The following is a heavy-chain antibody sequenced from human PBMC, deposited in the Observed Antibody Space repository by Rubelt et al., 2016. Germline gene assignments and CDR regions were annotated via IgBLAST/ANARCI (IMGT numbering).Heavy chain of an antibody. Sequence: EVQLVESGGGLVQPGRSLRLSCAASGFTFDDYAMHWVRQAPGKGLEWVHGISWNSGSIGYADSVKGRVTISRDNAKNSLYLQMNSLRAEDTALYYWAKDINIPRGYSYGPFDYWGQGTLVTVSS. D-gene: IGHD5-18*01. J-gene: IGHJ4*02. V-gene: IGHV3-9*01. CDR2: ISWNSGSI. CDR1: GFTFDDYA. CDR3: AKDINIPRGYSYGPFDY.